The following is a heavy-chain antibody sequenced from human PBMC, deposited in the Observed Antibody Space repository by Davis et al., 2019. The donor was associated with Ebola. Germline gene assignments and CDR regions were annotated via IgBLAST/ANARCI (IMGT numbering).Heavy chain of an antibody. V-gene: IGHV4-59*08. D-gene: IGHD6-19*01. CDR3: ARHVFGSELQWLDH. CDR1: GGSISSYY. Sequence: MPSETLSLTCTVSGGSISSYYWSWIRQPPGKGLEWIGYISYSGSTNYNPSLKSRVTISVDTSKNQFSLKLSSVTAADTAVYYCARHVFGSELQWLDHWGQGTLVTVSS. J-gene: IGHJ4*02. CDR2: ISYSGST.